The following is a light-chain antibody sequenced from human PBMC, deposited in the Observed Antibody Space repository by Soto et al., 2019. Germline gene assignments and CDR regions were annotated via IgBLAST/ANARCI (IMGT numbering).Light chain of an antibody. CDR2: EVS. J-gene: IGLJ2*01. V-gene: IGLV2-8*01. Sequence: QSALTQPPSASGSPGQSVTITCSGTSSDVGEENYVSWYQQHPGKVTKLILYEVSKRHAGVPDRFSGSRSGNTASLTVSGHQAEDEADYDGSSFAGSPGVFGGGTKLTVL. CDR3: SSFAGSPGV. CDR1: SSDVGEENY.